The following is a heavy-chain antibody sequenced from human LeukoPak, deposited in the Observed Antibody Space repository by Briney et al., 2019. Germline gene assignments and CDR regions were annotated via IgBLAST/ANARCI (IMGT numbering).Heavy chain of an antibody. CDR3: ARVGDYGDYALDY. J-gene: IGHJ4*02. D-gene: IGHD4-17*01. Sequence: SETLSLTCAVSGGSISSSNWWSWVRQPPGKGLEWIGEIYHSGSTNYNPSLKSRVTISVDKSKNQFSLKLSSVTGADTAVYYCARVGDYGDYALDYWGQGTLVTVSS. V-gene: IGHV4-4*02. CDR2: IYHSGST. CDR1: GGSISSSNW.